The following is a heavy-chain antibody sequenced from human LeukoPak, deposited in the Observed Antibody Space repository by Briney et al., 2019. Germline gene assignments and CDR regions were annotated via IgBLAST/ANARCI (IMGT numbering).Heavy chain of an antibody. CDR1: GGSITSYY. V-gene: IGHV4-59*01. CDR2: IYYSGST. J-gene: IGHJ4*02. Sequence: SETLSLTCTVSGGSITSYYWSWIRQPPGKGLEWIGYIYYSGSTNYNPSLKSRVTISVDTSKNQFSLKLSPVTAADTAVYYCARDSEYYYDSSGFDYWGQGTLVTVSS. D-gene: IGHD3-22*01. CDR3: ARDSEYYYDSSGFDY.